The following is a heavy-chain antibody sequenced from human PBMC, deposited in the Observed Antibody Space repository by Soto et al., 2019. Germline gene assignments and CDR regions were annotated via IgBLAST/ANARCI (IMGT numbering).Heavy chain of an antibody. Sequence: QVHLVQSGAEVKKPGSSVKVSCKASGGTFSSYAISWVRRAPGQGLEWMGGFIPIFGTTNYAQKFQGRVTITADESTSTAYMELSSLRSEDTAVYYCTRDRGRRYNDGRGYYYSAYWGQGTLVTVSS. CDR2: FIPIFGTT. D-gene: IGHD3-22*01. J-gene: IGHJ4*02. V-gene: IGHV1-69*01. CDR1: GGTFSSYA. CDR3: TRDRGRRYNDGRGYYYSAY.